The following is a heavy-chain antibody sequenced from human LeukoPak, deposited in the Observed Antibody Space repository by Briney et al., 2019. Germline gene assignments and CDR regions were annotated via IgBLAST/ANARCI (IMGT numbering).Heavy chain of an antibody. CDR2: IYYSGRT. Sequence: SETLSLTCTVSGGFISSSSYYWGWIRQPPGRGLEWIGDIYYSGRTYYNPSLRSRVSISLDTSMNHFSLTLSSVTAADTAVYYCARRRYYDSTGYFDWGRGSLVIVSS. D-gene: IGHD3-22*01. CDR1: GGFISSSSYY. CDR3: ARRRYYDSTGYFD. J-gene: IGHJ1*01. V-gene: IGHV4-39*02.